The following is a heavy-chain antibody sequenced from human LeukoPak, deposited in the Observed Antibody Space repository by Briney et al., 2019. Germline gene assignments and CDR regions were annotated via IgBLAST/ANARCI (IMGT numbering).Heavy chain of an antibody. CDR1: GFTFSSYG. V-gene: IGHV3-30*18. Sequence: GRSLRLSCAASGFTFSSYGMHWVRQAPGKGLEWVAVISYDGSNKYYADSVKGRFTISRDNSKNTLYLQMNSLRAEDTAVYYGAKVPGYSSGWYYFDYWGQGTLVTVSS. D-gene: IGHD6-19*01. CDR3: AKVPGYSSGWYYFDY. CDR2: ISYDGSNK. J-gene: IGHJ4*02.